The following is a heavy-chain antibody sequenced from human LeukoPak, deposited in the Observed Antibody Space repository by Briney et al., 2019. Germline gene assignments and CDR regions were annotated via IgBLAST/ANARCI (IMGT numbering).Heavy chain of an antibody. V-gene: IGHV3-7*01. Sequence: GGSLRLSCAASGFTFSNYWMSWVRQAPGKGLEWVANIKQDGIEKNYVDSVKGRFTISRDNAKASLYLQMNSLRAEDTAVYYCAGSLWPEDYWGQGTLVTVSS. CDR2: IKQDGIEK. CDR1: GFTFSNYW. J-gene: IGHJ4*02. CDR3: AGSLWPEDY. D-gene: IGHD5-18*01.